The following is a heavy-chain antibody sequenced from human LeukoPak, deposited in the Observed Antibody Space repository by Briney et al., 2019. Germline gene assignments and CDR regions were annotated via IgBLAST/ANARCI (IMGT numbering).Heavy chain of an antibody. Sequence: PGGSLRLSCAASGFTFSSYGMHWVRQAPGKGLEWVAVIWYDGSNKYYADSVKGRFTISRDNSKNTLYLQMNSLRTEDTAVYYCVANRPGLVSTGDWGQGTMVTVSS. J-gene: IGHJ3*01. CDR3: VANRPGLVSTGD. CDR2: IWYDGSNK. D-gene: IGHD5/OR15-5a*01. CDR1: GFTFSSYG. V-gene: IGHV3-33*01.